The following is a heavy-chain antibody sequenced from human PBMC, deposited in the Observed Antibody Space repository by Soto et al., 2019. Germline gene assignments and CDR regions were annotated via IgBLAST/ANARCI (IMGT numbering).Heavy chain of an antibody. CDR3: AKRSRSSPFDY. CDR1: GFTFSSYA. Sequence: EVQLLESGGGLVQPGESLRLSCAASGFTFSSYAMSWVRQAPGKGLEWVSVISGSDDSTYYADSVKGRFTISRDNSKNPLYLQMSRLRAEDTSVYYCAKRSRSSPFDYWGQGTLVTVSS. CDR2: ISGSDDST. J-gene: IGHJ4*02. D-gene: IGHD6-6*01. V-gene: IGHV3-23*01.